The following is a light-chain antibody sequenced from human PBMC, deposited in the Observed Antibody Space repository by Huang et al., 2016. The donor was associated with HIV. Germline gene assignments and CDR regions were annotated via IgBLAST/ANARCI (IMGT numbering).Light chain of an antibody. CDR2: SAS. J-gene: IGKJ1*01. V-gene: IGKV1-6*01. CDR3: LQDYDFPRT. Sequence: AIQMTQSPSSLSASIGDRVTITCRASQAIRNALGWYQQKPGKAPSLLISSASTLQTGVPSRFSGSGSGTDFTLTISSLQPEDFATYYCLQDYDFPRTFGQGTKVERK. CDR1: QAIRNA.